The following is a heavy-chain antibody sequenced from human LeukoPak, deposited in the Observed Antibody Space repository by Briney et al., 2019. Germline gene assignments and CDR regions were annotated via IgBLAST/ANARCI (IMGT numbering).Heavy chain of an antibody. V-gene: IGHV1-2*02. D-gene: IGHD3-3*01. CDR1: GYTFTGYY. CDR2: INPNSGGT. J-gene: IGHJ4*02. CDR3: ARALDQYYDFWSGYYDY. Sequence: ASVKVSCKASGYTFTGYYMHWVQQAPGQGLEWMGWINPNSGGTNYAQKFQGRVTMTRDTSISTAYMELSRLRSDDTAVYYCARALDQYYDFWSGYYDYWGQGTLVTVSS.